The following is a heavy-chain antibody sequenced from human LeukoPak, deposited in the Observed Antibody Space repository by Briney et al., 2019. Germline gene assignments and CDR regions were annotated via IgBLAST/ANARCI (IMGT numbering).Heavy chain of an antibody. V-gene: IGHV4-59*02. D-gene: IGHD6-6*01. CDR2: IYYSGST. J-gene: IGHJ4*02. CDR1: GGSVSSYY. Sequence: SETLSLTCTVSGGSVSSYYWSWIRQPPGKGLEWIGYIYYSGSTNYNPSLKSRVTISVDTSKNQFSLKLSSVTAADTAVYYCARVRADSSSGYFDYWGQGTLVTVSS. CDR3: ARVRADSSSGYFDY.